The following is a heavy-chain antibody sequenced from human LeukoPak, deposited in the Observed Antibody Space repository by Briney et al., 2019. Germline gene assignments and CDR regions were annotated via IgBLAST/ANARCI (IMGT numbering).Heavy chain of an antibody. CDR1: GGSISSYY. CDR2: IYYSGST. V-gene: IGHV4-59*01. Sequence: SETLSLTCTVSGGSISSYYWSWIRQPPGKRLEWIGYIYYSGSTNYNPSRKSRVTISVDTSKNQYSLKLRSVTAADTAVYYFARVVEDYCDSSGYYYLFDYWGQGTLVTVSS. J-gene: IGHJ4*02. CDR3: ARVVEDYCDSSGYYYLFDY. D-gene: IGHD3-22*01.